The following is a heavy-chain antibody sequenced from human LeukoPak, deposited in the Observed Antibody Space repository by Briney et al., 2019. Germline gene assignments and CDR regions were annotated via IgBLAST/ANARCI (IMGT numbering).Heavy chain of an antibody. J-gene: IGHJ4*02. CDR1: VFTFSSYS. D-gene: IGHD1-1*01. Sequence: PGGSLRLSCAASVFTFSSYSMSWVRQAPGKGLEWVSAISGSGGSTYYADSVKGRFTISRDNSKNTLYLQMNSLRAEDTAVYYCAKTPWVLTTNFDYWGQGTLVTVSS. CDR3: AKTPWVLTTNFDY. CDR2: ISGSGGST. V-gene: IGHV3-23*01.